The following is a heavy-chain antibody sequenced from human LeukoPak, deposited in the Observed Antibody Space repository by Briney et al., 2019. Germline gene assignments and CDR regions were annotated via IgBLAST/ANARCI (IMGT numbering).Heavy chain of an antibody. D-gene: IGHD5-18*01. J-gene: IGHJ6*02. CDR2: INHSGST. V-gene: IGHV4-34*01. CDR1: GGSFGGYY. Sequence: PSETLSLTCAVYGGSFGGYYWSWIRQPPGKGLEWIGEINHSGSTNYNPSLKSRVTISVDTSKNQFSLKLSSVTAADTAVYYCARRTRGYSYGPYYYALDVWGQGTTVTVSS. CDR3: ARRTRGYSYGPYYYALDV.